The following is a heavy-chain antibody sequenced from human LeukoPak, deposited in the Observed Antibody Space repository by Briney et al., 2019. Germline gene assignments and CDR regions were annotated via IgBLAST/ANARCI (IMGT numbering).Heavy chain of an antibody. CDR2: ISAYNGNT. CDR3: ARSTTVTTVNAFDI. V-gene: IGHV1-18*01. CDR1: GYTFTSYG. Sequence: ASVKVSCKASGYTFTSYGISWVRQAPGQGLEWMGWISAYNGNTNYAQKLQGRVTMTTDTSTSTAYMELRSLRSDDTAVYYCARSTTVTTVNAFDIWGRGTMVTVSS. J-gene: IGHJ3*02. D-gene: IGHD4-17*01.